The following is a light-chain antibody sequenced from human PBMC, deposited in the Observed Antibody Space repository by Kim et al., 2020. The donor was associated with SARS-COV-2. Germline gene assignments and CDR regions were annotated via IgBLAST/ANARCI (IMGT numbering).Light chain of an antibody. V-gene: IGLV2-8*01. CDR2: EVS. CDR1: SGDVGGYNH. Sequence: GQSVTLSCTGTSGDVGGYNHVSWYQQHPGKVPKIMIYEVSKRPSGVPDRFSGSKSGNTASLTVSGLQADDEADYYCSSYAGRNNLIFGGGTKLTVL. J-gene: IGLJ2*01. CDR3: SSYAGRNNLI.